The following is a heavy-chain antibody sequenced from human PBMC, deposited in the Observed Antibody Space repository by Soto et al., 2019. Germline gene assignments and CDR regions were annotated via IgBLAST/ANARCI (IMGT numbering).Heavy chain of an antibody. Sequence: SETLSLTCTVSGGFISSGGYYWSWIRQHPGKGLEWIGYIYYSGRTSYNPSLKSRVTISVDTSKHQFSLKLSSVTAADTAVYYCARGERGVHYGMDVWGQGTTVTVSS. CDR2: IYYSGRT. D-gene: IGHD3-10*01. CDR1: GGFISSGGYY. CDR3: ARGERGVHYGMDV. J-gene: IGHJ6*02. V-gene: IGHV4-31*03.